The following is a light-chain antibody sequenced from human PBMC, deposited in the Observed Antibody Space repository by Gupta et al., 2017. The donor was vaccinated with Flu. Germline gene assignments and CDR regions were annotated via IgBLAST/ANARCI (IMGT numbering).Light chain of an antibody. V-gene: IGLV1-44*01. CDR2: NNN. J-gene: IGLJ3*02. CDR3: AAWYDSRNGWV. CDR1: SSNIGDTN. Sequence: SVLAQPPSASGTPGQTVTISCSGSSSNIGDTNVNWYQQVPGTAPKLLIYNNNQRRSGVPDRFSGSKSGTSASLAISGLQAEDEADYYCAAWYDSRNGWVFGGGTKLTVL.